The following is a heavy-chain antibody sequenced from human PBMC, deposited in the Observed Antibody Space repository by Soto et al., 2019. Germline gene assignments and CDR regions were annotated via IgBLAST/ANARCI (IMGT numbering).Heavy chain of an antibody. CDR2: ISGSGGST. CDR1: GFTFSSYA. CDR3: AKGLWSSSGYYYYMDV. Sequence: GGSLRLSCEASGFTFSSYAMSWVRQAPGKGLEWVSGISGSGGSTYYADSVKGRFTISRDNSKNTLYLQMNSLRAEDTAVYYCAKGLWSSSGYYYYMDVWGKGTTVTVSS. J-gene: IGHJ6*03. V-gene: IGHV3-23*01. D-gene: IGHD6-6*01.